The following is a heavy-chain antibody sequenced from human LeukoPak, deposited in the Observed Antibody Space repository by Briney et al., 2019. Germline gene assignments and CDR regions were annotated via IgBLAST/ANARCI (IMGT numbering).Heavy chain of an antibody. Sequence: GASVKVSCKASGYTFTSYDINWVRQATGQGLEWMGWMNPNSGNTGYAQKFQGRVTITRNTSISTAYMELSSLRSEDTAVYYCAREYSSSWYDDYNWFDPWGQGTLVTVSS. D-gene: IGHD6-13*01. CDR3: AREYSSSWYDDYNWFDP. CDR1: GYTFTSYD. J-gene: IGHJ5*02. V-gene: IGHV1-8*03. CDR2: MNPNSGNT.